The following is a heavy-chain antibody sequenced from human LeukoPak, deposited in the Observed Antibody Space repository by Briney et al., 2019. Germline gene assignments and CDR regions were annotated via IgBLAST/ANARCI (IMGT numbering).Heavy chain of an antibody. D-gene: IGHD3-3*01. CDR3: ARGLVLRFLEWLTPDYYYYYMDV. Sequence: PSETLSLTCTVSGGSISSYYWSWIRQPAGKGLEWIGRIYTSGSTNYNASLKSRVSMSVDTSKNQFSLKLSSVTAADTAVYYCARGLVLRFLEWLTPDYYYYYMDVWGKGTTVTVSS. V-gene: IGHV4-4*07. CDR2: IYTSGST. J-gene: IGHJ6*03. CDR1: GGSISSYY.